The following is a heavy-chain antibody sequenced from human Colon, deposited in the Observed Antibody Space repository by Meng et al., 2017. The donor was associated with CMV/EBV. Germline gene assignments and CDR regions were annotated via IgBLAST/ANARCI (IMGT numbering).Heavy chain of an antibody. V-gene: IGHV4-31*03. D-gene: IGHD1-26*01. Sequence: SETLSLTCTVSGGSISSGGYYWSWIRQHPGKGLEWIGYIYYSGSTYYNPSLKSRVTISVDTSKNQFSLKLSSVTAADTAVYYCARDQRGGSSSDYYYGMDVWGQGTTVTAP. CDR1: GGSISSGGYY. J-gene: IGHJ6*02. CDR2: IYYSGST. CDR3: ARDQRGGSSSDYYYGMDV.